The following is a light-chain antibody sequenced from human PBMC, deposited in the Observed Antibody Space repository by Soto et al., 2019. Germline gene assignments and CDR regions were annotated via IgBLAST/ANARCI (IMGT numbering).Light chain of an antibody. CDR1: SSDVGGYNY. Sequence: QSVLTQPASVSGSPGQSITISCTGTSSDVGGYNYVSWYQQHPGKAPKLMMYEVSNRPSGVSNRFSGSRSGNTASLTISGLQSEDEAEYYCNSYTTNSTFVFGPGTKLTVL. CDR2: EVS. V-gene: IGLV2-14*01. J-gene: IGLJ1*01. CDR3: NSYTTNSTFV.